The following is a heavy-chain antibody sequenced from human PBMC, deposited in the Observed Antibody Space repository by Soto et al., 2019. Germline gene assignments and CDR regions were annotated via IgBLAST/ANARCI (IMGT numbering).Heavy chain of an antibody. CDR1: GGSISSYY. Sequence: SETLSLTCTVSGGSISSYYWSWIRQPPGKGLEWIGYIYYSGSTNYNPSLKSRVTISVDTSKNQFSLKLSSVTAADTAVYYCARGGGSSSQGPPDYWGQGTLVTVSS. CDR2: IYYSGST. V-gene: IGHV4-59*01. D-gene: IGHD6-6*01. J-gene: IGHJ4*02. CDR3: ARGGGSSSQGPPDY.